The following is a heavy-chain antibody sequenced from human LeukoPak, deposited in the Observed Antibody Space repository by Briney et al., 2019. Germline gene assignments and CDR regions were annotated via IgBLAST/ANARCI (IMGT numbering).Heavy chain of an antibody. CDR1: GFTFSSYA. Sequence: GGSLRLSCAASGFTFSSYAMSWVRQAPGKGLEWVSIISGSGDNTYYADSMKGRFTISRDNSKNTLYLQMNSLRAEDTAVYYCAKAHSSSWYYFDYWGQGTLVTVSS. CDR3: AKAHSSSWYYFDY. CDR2: ISGSGDNT. V-gene: IGHV3-23*01. J-gene: IGHJ4*02. D-gene: IGHD6-13*01.